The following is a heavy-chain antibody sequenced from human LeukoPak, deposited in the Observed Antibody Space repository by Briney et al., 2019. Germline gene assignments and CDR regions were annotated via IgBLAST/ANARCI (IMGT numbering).Heavy chain of an antibody. CDR1: GFTFSSYA. Sequence: GGSLRLSCAASGFTFSSYAMSWVRQAPGKGLEWVSIISGSGDNTYYADSMKGRFTISRDNSKNTLYLQMNSLRAEDTAVYYCAKAHSSSWYYFDYWGQGTLVTVSS. CDR3: AKAHSSSWYYFDY. CDR2: ISGSGDNT. V-gene: IGHV3-23*01. J-gene: IGHJ4*02. D-gene: IGHD6-13*01.